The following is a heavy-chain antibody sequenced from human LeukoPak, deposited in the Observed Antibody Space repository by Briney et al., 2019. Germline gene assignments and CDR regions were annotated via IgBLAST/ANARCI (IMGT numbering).Heavy chain of an antibody. J-gene: IGHJ3*02. CDR2: IRGDGSRL. V-gene: IGHV3-7*01. CDR1: GFNISPFW. Sequence: GGSLRLSCVASGFNISPFWMTWVRQAPDKGLEWVANIRGDGSRLYYVDSVKGRFTISRDNTKNSLYLQMSNLRADDTSVYYCARDRNYCSSDRCYDAFDIWGQGTMVTVSS. D-gene: IGHD2-15*01. CDR3: ARDRNYCSSDRCYDAFDI.